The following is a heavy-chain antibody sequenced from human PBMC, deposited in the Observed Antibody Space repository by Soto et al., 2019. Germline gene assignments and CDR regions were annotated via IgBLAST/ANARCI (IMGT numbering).Heavy chain of an antibody. CDR2: INHRGST. Sequence: QVQLQQWGAGLLRPSETLSLTCAASGGSFSDYYWTWIRQPPGKGLEWIGEINHRGSTNYNPSHQSRVTKAVDTSRNQFSLKLISLAAADTAVYLCARWRLLVGMNFCGPWGQGTLVTVSS. J-gene: IGHJ5*02. CDR3: ARWRLLVGMNFCGP. V-gene: IGHV4-34*01. D-gene: IGHD6-13*01. CDR1: GGSFSDYY.